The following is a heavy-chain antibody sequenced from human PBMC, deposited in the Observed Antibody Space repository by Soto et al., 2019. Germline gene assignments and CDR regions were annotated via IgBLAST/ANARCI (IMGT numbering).Heavy chain of an antibody. J-gene: IGHJ4*02. V-gene: IGHV3-73*01. Sequence: GGSLRLSCAASGFTFSGSAMHWVRQASGKGLEWVGRIRSKANSYATAYAASVKGRFTISRDDSKNTAYLQMNSLKTEDTAVYYCTSLAYGSGKFYWGQGTMVTVYS. CDR3: TSLAYGSGKFY. D-gene: IGHD3-10*01. CDR2: IRSKANSYAT. CDR1: GFTFSGSA.